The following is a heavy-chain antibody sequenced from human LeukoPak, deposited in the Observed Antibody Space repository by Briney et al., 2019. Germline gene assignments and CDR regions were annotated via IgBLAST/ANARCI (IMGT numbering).Heavy chain of an antibody. D-gene: IGHD3-9*01. CDR1: GASISDYY. CDR3: VRRVRYFGQNDY. V-gene: IGHV4-59*08. J-gene: IGHJ4*02. CDR2: IYYTGST. Sequence: SETLSLTCTVSGASISDYYWSWIRQPPGKGLEWIGYIYYTGSTNYNPSLKSRVTMSVDTSRNQISLKLSSVTAADSAVYYCVRRVRYFGQNDYWGQGTLVTVSS.